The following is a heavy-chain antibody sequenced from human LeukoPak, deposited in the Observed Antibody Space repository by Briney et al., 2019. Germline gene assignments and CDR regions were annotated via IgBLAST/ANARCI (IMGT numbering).Heavy chain of an antibody. V-gene: IGHV3-23*01. CDR3: AKPLESGNYYRPRFDY. J-gene: IGHJ4*02. CDR1: GFTFFNYA. D-gene: IGHD1-26*01. Sequence: GGSLRLSCAASGFTFFNYAMSWVRQAPGKGLEWVSSISDSGGSTYYADSVKGRFTISRDNSKNTLYLQVNSLRAEDTAVYYCAKPLESGNYYRPRFDYWGQGTLVTASS. CDR2: ISDSGGST.